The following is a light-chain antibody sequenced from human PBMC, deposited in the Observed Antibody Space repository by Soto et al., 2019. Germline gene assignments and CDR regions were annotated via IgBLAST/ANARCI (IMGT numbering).Light chain of an antibody. CDR1: QSVGTY. CDR3: QQRSNWPIT. Sequence: EIVLTRSPATLSLSPGERATLSCRASQSVGTYLAWYQQKPGQSPRLLMFDVSNRATGIPARFSGSGSGTDFTLTISSLEPEDFAVYYCQQRSNWPITFGQGTRLEIK. CDR2: DVS. J-gene: IGKJ5*01. V-gene: IGKV3-11*01.